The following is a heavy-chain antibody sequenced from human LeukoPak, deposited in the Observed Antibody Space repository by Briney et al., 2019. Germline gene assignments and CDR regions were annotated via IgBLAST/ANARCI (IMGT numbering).Heavy chain of an antibody. CDR2: IIPIFGTA. V-gene: IGHV1-69*05. CDR1: GYTFTSYD. D-gene: IGHD4-17*01. Sequence: SVKVSCKASGYTFTSYDINWVRQATGQGLEWMGRIIPIFGTANYAQKFQGRVTITTDESTSTAYMELSSLRSEDTAVYYCARVKFFGTVTTGPEIITEGWFDYWGQGTLVTVSS. CDR3: ARVKFFGTVTTGPEIITEGWFDY. J-gene: IGHJ4*02.